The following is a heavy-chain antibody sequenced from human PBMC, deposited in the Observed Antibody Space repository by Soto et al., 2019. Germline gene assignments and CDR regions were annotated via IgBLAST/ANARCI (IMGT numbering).Heavy chain of an antibody. V-gene: IGHV1-2*02. CDR3: ATQSEEVRRACDY. D-gene: IGHD2-2*01. CDR1: Y. Sequence: YMCWARHEPGQGLEWMGWINPNSGGTNYAQKFQGRVTMTRDTSISTAYMELSRLRSDDTVVYYCATQSEEVRRACDYWGQGILV. CDR2: INPNSGGT. J-gene: IGHJ4*02.